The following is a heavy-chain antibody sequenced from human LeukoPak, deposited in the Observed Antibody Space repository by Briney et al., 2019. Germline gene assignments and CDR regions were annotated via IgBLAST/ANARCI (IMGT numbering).Heavy chain of an antibody. D-gene: IGHD3-22*01. V-gene: IGHV4-59*01. Sequence: PSETLSLTCTVSGGSISSYYWSWIRQPPGKGPEWIGYIYYSGSTNYNPSLKSRVTISVDTSKNQFSLKLSSVTAADTAVYYCARDSSGSTHYFDYWGQGTLVTVSS. J-gene: IGHJ4*02. CDR2: IYYSGST. CDR1: GGSISSYY. CDR3: ARDSSGSTHYFDY.